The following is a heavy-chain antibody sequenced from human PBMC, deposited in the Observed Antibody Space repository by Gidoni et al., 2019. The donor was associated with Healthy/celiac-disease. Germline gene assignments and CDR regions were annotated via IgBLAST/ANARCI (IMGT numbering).Heavy chain of an antibody. J-gene: IGHJ5*02. CDR1: GCSISSSSYY. CDR3: AAPCHDSSTNDRNNWFDP. CDR2: IYYSGST. V-gene: IGHV4-39*01. D-gene: IGHD2-2*01. Sequence: QLQLQESGPGLVKPSDTLSLTCTVSGCSISSSSYYWCWIRQPPGKGLEWIGSIYYSGSTYYNTSIKSRVTISVETSKNQFSLKLSSVTAADTDVYDCAAPCHDSSTNDRNNWFDPWGQGTLVTVSS.